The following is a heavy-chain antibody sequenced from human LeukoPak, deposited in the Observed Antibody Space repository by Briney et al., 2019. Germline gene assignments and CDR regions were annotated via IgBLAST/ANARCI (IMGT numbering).Heavy chain of an antibody. D-gene: IGHD5-24*01. V-gene: IGHV3-7*01. J-gene: IGHJ4*02. Sequence: GESLRLSCEGSGFTFSNYWMSWVRQAPGKGLEWVANIKQDGSEKYYVDSVKGQFTISRGNAKNSLFLQVNSLRAEDTAVYYCAREADDGVYYFDYWGQGALVTVSS. CDR2: IKQDGSEK. CDR3: AREADDGVYYFDY. CDR1: GFTFSNYW.